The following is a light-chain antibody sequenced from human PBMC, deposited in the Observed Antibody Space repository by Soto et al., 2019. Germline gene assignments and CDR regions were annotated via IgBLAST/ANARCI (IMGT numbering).Light chain of an antibody. CDR1: QSVSSSY. CDR3: QQYGSSHGWT. J-gene: IGKJ1*01. CDR2: GAS. Sequence: EIGLPQSPGTLSLSPGERATLSCRDSQSVSSSYLAWYQQKPGQAPRLLIYGASSRATGIPDRFSGSGSGTDFTLTISRLEPEDFAVYYCQQYGSSHGWTFGQGTKVDIK. V-gene: IGKV3-20*01.